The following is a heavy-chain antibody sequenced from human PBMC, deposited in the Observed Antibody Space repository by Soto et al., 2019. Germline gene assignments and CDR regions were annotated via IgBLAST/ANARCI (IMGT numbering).Heavy chain of an antibody. V-gene: IGHV3-15*07. CDR1: GFTFTTAW. J-gene: IGHJ4*01. Sequence: PERTLRLSCAASGFTFTTAWINWSRQARGKGLEWNGRIKSKTEVGTPDFAATGRGRLAISRDDPKSTMNLQIRTLNTENKNMNNCPTDSYLTQNLGRFDYWGLGTLVTVSS. CDR3: PTDSYLTQNLGRFDY. D-gene: IGHD3-9*01. CDR2: IKSKTEVGTP.